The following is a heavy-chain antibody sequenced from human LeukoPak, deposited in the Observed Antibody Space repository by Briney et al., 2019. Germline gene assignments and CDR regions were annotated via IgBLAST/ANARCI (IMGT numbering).Heavy chain of an antibody. D-gene: IGHD2-21*02. CDR3: AKDISGGDCPDY. CDR2: ISYDGSDK. Sequence: GGSLRLSCAASGFTFSSYGMHWVRQAPGKGLEWVAVISYDGSDKYYAESVKGRFTIFRDNSKNTLYLQMNSLRADDTGVYYCAKDISGGDCPDYWGQGTLVTVSS. CDR1: GFTFSSYG. V-gene: IGHV3-30*18. J-gene: IGHJ4*02.